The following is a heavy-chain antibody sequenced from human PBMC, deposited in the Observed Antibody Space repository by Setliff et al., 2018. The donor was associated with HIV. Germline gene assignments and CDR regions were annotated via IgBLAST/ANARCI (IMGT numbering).Heavy chain of an antibody. V-gene: IGHV4-39*01. CDR3: ARQRGNNYWAFDS. CDR2: INHSGVT. Sequence: SETLSLTCTVSGASISSGDYWWAWIRQSPGKGLEWFGTINHSGVTFYNPSLKSRIAVSVDTSKDQFSLKLTSVTAADTALYYCARQRGNNYWAFDSWGQGTLVTVSP. CDR1: GASISSGDYW. J-gene: IGHJ4*02. D-gene: IGHD2-15*01.